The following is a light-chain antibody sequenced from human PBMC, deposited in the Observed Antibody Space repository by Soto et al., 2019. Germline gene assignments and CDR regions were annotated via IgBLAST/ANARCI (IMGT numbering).Light chain of an antibody. CDR2: GAS. CDR1: QRVSGN. V-gene: IGKV3-15*01. J-gene: IGKJ5*01. Sequence: IVMTQSPATLSVSPGERAALSCRASQRVSGNLAWYQQAPGQAPRLLIYGASTRATGIPARFSGSGFGTEFTLTISSLKSEDFAVYYCQQYNYRPPAFGQGTRLEIK. CDR3: QQYNYRPPA.